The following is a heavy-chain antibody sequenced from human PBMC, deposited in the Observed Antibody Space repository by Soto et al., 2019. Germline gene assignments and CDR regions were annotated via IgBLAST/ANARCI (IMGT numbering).Heavy chain of an antibody. Sequence: GGSLRLSCAASGFTFSSYAMSWVRQAPGKGLEWVSAISGSGGSTYYADSVKGRFTISRDNSKNTLYLQMNSLRAEDTAVYYCAKAELYQLLSAISHYFDYWGQGTLVTVSS. CDR2: ISGSGGST. J-gene: IGHJ4*02. CDR1: GFTFSSYA. V-gene: IGHV3-23*01. D-gene: IGHD2-2*01. CDR3: AKAELYQLLSAISHYFDY.